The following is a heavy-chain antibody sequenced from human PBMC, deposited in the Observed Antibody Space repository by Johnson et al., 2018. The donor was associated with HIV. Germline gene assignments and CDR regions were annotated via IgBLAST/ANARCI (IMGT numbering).Heavy chain of an antibody. CDR3: TTDQVGRNYGGKYHI. Sequence: LSCAASGFTFINAWMSWVRQAPGKGLEWVGRIYSKTDGGTTEYAAPVKGRFTISRDDSKNTLYLQMNSLKSEDTAVYYCTTDQVGRNYGGKYHIWGQGTMVTVSS. J-gene: IGHJ3*02. D-gene: IGHD1-7*01. CDR2: IYSKTDGGTT. V-gene: IGHV3-15*01. CDR1: GFTFINAW.